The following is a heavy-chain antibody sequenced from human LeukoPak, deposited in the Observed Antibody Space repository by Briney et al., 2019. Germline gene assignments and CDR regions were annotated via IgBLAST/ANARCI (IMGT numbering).Heavy chain of an antibody. CDR2: INPSGGST. J-gene: IGHJ4*02. D-gene: IGHD4-11*01. CDR1: GYTFTSYY. CDR3: AGDAVTTLDY. Sequence: GASVKVSCKASGYTFTSYYMDWVRQAHGQGLESIGIINPSGGSTSYAQKFQGRVTMTRDTSTSTVYMELSSLRSEDTAVYYCAGDAVTTLDYWGQGTLVTVSS. V-gene: IGHV1-46*01.